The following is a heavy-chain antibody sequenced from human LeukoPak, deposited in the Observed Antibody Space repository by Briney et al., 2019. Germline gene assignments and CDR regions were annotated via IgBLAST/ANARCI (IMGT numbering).Heavy chain of an antibody. CDR2: INHSGST. Sequence: SETLSLTCAVYGGSFSGYYWSWIRQPPGKGLEWIGEINHSGSTNYNPSLKSRVTISVDTSKNQFSLKLSSVTAADTAVYYCARGVYFDWLLETHFDYWGQGTLVTVSP. CDR3: ARGVYFDWLLETHFDY. CDR1: GGSFSGYY. D-gene: IGHD3-9*01. J-gene: IGHJ4*02. V-gene: IGHV4-34*01.